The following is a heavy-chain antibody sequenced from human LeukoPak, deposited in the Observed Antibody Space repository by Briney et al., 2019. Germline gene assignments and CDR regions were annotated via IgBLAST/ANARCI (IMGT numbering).Heavy chain of an antibody. D-gene: IGHD3-22*01. Sequence: TGGPLRLSCAASGFTFNSYGMSWVRQAPGKGLEWGSCITSSGHVTFYADSVKGRFTISRDNSKNTLYLQMSRLRAEDTAVYYCAKDRPNYHESDGHYYRPNGDYWGQGTLVTVSS. J-gene: IGHJ4*02. CDR1: GFTFNSYG. CDR3: AKDRPNYHESDGHYYRPNGDY. V-gene: IGHV3-23*01. CDR2: ITSSGHVT.